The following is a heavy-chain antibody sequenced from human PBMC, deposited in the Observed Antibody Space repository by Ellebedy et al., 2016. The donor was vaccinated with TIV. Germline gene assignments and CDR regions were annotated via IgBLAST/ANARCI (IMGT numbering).Heavy chain of an antibody. Sequence: MPSETLSLTCAVYGGSFSGYYWSWIRQPPGKGLEWIGEINHSGSTNYNPSLKSRVTISVDTSKNQFSLKLSSVTAADTAVYYCARSYGSGGVDFDYWGQGTLVTVSS. CDR2: INHSGST. D-gene: IGHD3-10*01. J-gene: IGHJ4*02. CDR1: GGSFSGYY. V-gene: IGHV4-34*01. CDR3: ARSYGSGGVDFDY.